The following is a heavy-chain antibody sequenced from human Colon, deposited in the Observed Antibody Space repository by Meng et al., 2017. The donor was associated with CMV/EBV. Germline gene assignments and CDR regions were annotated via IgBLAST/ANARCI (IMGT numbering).Heavy chain of an antibody. CDR1: GYSFTGYY. CDR2: IKLDSGGT. CDR3: ARDPGCDDPSCYGIGWDL. J-gene: IGHJ5*02. D-gene: IGHD2-2*01. V-gene: IGHV1-2*02. Sequence: ASVKVSCKASGYSFTGYYMHWMRQAPGQGLEWMGWIKLDSGGTKYAQKFQGGVTLTRDTSINTAYMELSRLRHDDTAVYYCARDPGCDDPSCYGIGWDLWGQGTLVTVSS.